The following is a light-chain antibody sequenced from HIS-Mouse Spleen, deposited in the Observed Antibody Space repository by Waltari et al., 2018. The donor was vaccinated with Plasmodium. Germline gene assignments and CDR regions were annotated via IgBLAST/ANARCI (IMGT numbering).Light chain of an antibody. CDR2: DDS. CDR1: NIGSKS. CDR3: QVWDSSSDHVV. Sequence: SYVLTQPPSVSVAPGQTARITCGGNNIGSKSVHWYQQKPGQAPVLVVYDDSDRPSGSPGRFSVSNAGNTATLTISRVEAGDEADYYCQVWDSSSDHVVFGGGTKLTVL. J-gene: IGLJ2*01. V-gene: IGLV3-21*02.